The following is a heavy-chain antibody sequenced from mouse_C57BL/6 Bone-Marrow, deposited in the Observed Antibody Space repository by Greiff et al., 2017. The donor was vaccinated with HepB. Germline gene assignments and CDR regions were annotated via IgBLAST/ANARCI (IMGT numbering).Heavy chain of an antibody. CDR1: GYSITSGYY. CDR2: ISYDGSN. CDR3: ARGPYYYGSSYYFDY. D-gene: IGHD1-1*01. V-gene: IGHV3-6*01. J-gene: IGHJ2*01. Sequence: VQLKESGPGLVKPSQSLSLTCSVTGYSITSGYYWNWIRQFPGNKLEWMGYISYDGSNNYNQSLKNRISITRDTSKNQFFLKLNSVTTEDTATYYCARGPYYYGSSYYFDYWGQGTTLTVSS.